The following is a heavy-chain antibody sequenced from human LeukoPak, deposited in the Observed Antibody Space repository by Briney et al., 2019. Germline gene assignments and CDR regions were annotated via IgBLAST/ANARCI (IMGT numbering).Heavy chain of an antibody. D-gene: IGHD3-3*01. CDR2: IIPIFGTA. J-gene: IGHJ3*02. V-gene: IGHV1-69*05. Sequence: SVKVSCKASGGAFSSYAISWVRQAPGQGLEWMGRIIPIFGTANYAQKFQGRVTITTDESTSTAYMELSSLRSEDTAVYYCARTYYDFWSGPRDHAFDIWGQGTTVTVSS. CDR1: GGAFSSYA. CDR3: ARTYYDFWSGPRDHAFDI.